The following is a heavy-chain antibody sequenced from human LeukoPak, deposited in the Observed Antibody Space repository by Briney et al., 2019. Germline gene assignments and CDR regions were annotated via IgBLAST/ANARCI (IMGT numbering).Heavy chain of an antibody. V-gene: IGHV3-11*04. CDR2: ISSSGSSI. D-gene: IGHD2-2*01. Sequence: PGGSLRLSCAASGFSFSDYYMTWIRQAPGKGLEWISYISSSGSSIYYADSVKGRFTISRDNAKNSLYLQMNSLRAEDTAVYYCAKSSPRYCSSTSCYYMDVWGKGTTVTVSS. J-gene: IGHJ6*03. CDR1: GFSFSDYY. CDR3: AKSSPRYCSSTSCYYMDV.